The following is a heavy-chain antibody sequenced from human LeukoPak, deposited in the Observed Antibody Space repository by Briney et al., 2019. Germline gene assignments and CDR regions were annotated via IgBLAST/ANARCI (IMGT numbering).Heavy chain of an antibody. CDR2: ISSSGTTI. Sequence: GGSLGLSCVVSGFTFSSYSMNWVRQAPGKGLEWVSYISSSGTTIYYADSVKGRFTISRDNAKNSLFLQMNSLRAEDTAVFYCTRDTILDNWGQGTTVTVSS. CDR3: TRDTILDN. J-gene: IGHJ3*02. CDR1: GFTFSSYS. D-gene: IGHD5-24*01. V-gene: IGHV3-48*01.